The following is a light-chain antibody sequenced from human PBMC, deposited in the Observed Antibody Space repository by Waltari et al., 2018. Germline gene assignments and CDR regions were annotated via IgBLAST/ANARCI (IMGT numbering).Light chain of an antibody. J-gene: IGKJ1*01. CDR3: QQSYNLPRT. CDR1: QNIINY. Sequence: DIQMTQSPSSLSASVGDRVTITCRASQNIINYLNWYQQIPGKAPKILIYTASSLKNGVPSRFSGSGSWTDFTLTISSLQPEDFATYYYQQSYNLPRTFGQGTKVEIK. CDR2: TAS. V-gene: IGKV1-39*01.